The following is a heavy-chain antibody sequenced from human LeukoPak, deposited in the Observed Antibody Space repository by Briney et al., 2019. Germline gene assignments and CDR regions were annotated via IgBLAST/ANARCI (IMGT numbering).Heavy chain of an antibody. V-gene: IGHV3-23*01. CDR1: GFTFSSYA. CDR3: AKEEYYYDSSGYYEEYFQH. D-gene: IGHD3-22*01. J-gene: IGHJ1*01. Sequence: GGSLRLSCAASGFTFSSYAMSWVRQAPGKGLEWVSAISGSGGSTYYADSVKGRFTISRDNSKNTLYLQMNSLRAEDTAVYYCAKEEYYYDSSGYYEEYFQHWGQGTLVTVSS. CDR2: ISGSGGST.